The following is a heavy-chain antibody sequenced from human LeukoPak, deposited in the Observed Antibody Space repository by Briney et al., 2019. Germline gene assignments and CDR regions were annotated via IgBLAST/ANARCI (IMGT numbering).Heavy chain of an antibody. CDR1: GGSISSNY. D-gene: IGHD3-22*01. V-gene: IGHV4-59*01. Sequence: SETLSLTCTVSGGSISSNYWSWIRQPPGKGLEWIGYIYNSGSTNYNPSLKSRVTMSVDTSKNQFSLKLSSVTAEDTAVYYCARLARDSSGYDRFDYWGQGTLVTVSS. CDR3: ARLARDSSGYDRFDY. J-gene: IGHJ4*02. CDR2: IYNSGST.